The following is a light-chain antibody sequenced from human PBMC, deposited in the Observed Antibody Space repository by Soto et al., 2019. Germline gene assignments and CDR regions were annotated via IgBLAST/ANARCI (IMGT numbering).Light chain of an antibody. V-gene: IGKV2-28*01. CDR1: QSLLHSNGNIY. Sequence: IVLTQSPPSLPVTPGEPASISCRSSQSLLHSNGNIYLDWYLQKPEQSPQLLIYLGSIRASGVPDRFSGSGSGTDFTLKITRVEAEDVGVYYCMQAIQAPRTFGLGTKVDIK. J-gene: IGKJ1*01. CDR2: LGS. CDR3: MQAIQAPRT.